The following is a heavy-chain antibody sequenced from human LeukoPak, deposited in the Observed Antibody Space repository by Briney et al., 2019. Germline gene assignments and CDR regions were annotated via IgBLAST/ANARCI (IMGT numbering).Heavy chain of an antibody. CDR2: IYPRDGST. J-gene: IGHJ4*02. Sequence: ASVNVSCKASGYSFTSNYIHWVRQAPGQGLEWMGMIYPRDGSTSYAQKFQGRVTVTRDTSTSTVHMELSGLRSEDTAVYCCARDQEAFDYWGQGTLVTVSS. CDR3: ARDQEAFDY. CDR1: GYSFTSNY. V-gene: IGHV1-46*01.